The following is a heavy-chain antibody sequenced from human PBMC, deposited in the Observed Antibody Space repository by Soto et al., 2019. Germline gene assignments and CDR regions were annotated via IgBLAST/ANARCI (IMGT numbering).Heavy chain of an antibody. J-gene: IGHJ4*01. D-gene: IGHD1-1*01. Sequence: SVTLCLTCTVSGGSISSVGYYWSWNRQHPGKGLEWIGYIYYSGSTYYNPSLKSRVTISVDTSKNQFSLKLSSVTAADTAMYYCARLSNWNDLRPSAFDYWGHGTLVTVSS. CDR1: GGSISSVGYY. CDR2: IYYSGST. CDR3: ARLSNWNDLRPSAFDY. V-gene: IGHV4-31*02.